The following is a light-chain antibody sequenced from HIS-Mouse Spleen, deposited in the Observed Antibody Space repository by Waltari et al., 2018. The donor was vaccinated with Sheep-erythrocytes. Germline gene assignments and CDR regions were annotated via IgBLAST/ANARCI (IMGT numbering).Light chain of an antibody. J-gene: IGLJ2*01. CDR1: SSDVGGYNY. CDR2: EVS. Sequence: QSALTQPASVSGSPGQSITLSCTGTSSDVGGYNYVSWYHQHPGKAPKLMIYEVSNRPSGVSNRFSGSKSGNTASLTISGLQAEDEADYYCSSYTSSSTQVFGGGTKLTVL. CDR3: SSYTSSSTQV. V-gene: IGLV2-14*01.